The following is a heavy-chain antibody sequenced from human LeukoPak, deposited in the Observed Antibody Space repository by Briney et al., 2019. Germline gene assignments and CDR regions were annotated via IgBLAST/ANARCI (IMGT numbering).Heavy chain of an antibody. CDR2: ISSASSYI. CDR1: GFTFSSYA. Sequence: GGSLRLSCVASGFTFSSYALNWVRQAPGKGLKWVSCISSASSYIYYADSVKGRFAISRDNAKNSLYLQMNGLRAEDTALYYCARGPDYFDGSGSYPYYFDYWGQGSLVTVSS. D-gene: IGHD3-22*01. V-gene: IGHV3-21*01. CDR3: ARGPDYFDGSGSYPYYFDY. J-gene: IGHJ4*02.